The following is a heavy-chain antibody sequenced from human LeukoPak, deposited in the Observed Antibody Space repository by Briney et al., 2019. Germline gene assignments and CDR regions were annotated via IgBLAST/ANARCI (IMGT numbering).Heavy chain of an antibody. CDR3: AKTPKTGSFDY. V-gene: IGHV3-23*01. J-gene: IGHJ4*02. Sequence: GGSLRLSCAASGFTLSSYAMNWVRQAPGKGLEWLSTISDIGGNTYYADSVKGRFTISRDNSRNTLYLQMNSLRVEDTAVYFCAKTPKTGSFDYWGQGTLVTVSS. CDR1: GFTLSSYA. D-gene: IGHD7-27*01. CDR2: ISDIGGNT.